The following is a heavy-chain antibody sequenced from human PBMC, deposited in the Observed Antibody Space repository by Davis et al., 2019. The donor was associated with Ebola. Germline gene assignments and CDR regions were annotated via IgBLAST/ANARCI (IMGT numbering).Heavy chain of an antibody. CDR1: AYTFNTHG. Sequence: ASAQVSCKASAYTFNTHGISWVRQAPGQGLEWMAWISAYNGNTNYAQKLQGRVTMTTDTSTSTAYMELRSLRSDDTAVYYCARTVGYAFDYWGQGTLVTVSS. J-gene: IGHJ4*02. D-gene: IGHD2-2*01. CDR3: ARTVGYAFDY. V-gene: IGHV1-18*01. CDR2: ISAYNGNT.